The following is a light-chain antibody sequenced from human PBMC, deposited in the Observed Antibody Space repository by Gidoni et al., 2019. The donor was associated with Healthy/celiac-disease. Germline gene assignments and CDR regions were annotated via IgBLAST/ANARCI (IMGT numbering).Light chain of an antibody. CDR3: QQYDNRPPLT. J-gene: IGKJ4*01. V-gene: IGKV1-33*01. CDR2: DAS. Sequence: DIQMTQSPSSLSASVGDRVTLTCQASQDISNYLNWYQQKPGKAPKLLIYDASNLETGVPSRFSGSGSGTDFTFNISSLQPEDSATYYCQQYDNRPPLTFGGGTKVEIK. CDR1: QDISNY.